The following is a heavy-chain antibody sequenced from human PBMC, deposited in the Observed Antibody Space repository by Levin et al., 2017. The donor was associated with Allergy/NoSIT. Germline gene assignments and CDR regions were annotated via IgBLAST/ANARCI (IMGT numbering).Heavy chain of an antibody. CDR2: ISGSGGST. Sequence: PGGSLRLSCAASGFTFSNYAMSWVRQAPGKGLEWVSVISGSGGSTDYADSVKGRFTISRDNSKNTLSLQMNSLRAEDTAVYYCAKFLTDYYGSGSEGTDYWGQGTLVTVSS. CDR3: AKFLTDYYGSGSEGTDY. CDR1: GFTFSNYA. D-gene: IGHD3-10*01. J-gene: IGHJ4*02. V-gene: IGHV3-23*01.